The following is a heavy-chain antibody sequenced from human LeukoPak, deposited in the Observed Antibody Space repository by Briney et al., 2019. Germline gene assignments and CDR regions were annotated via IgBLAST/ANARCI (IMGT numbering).Heavy chain of an antibody. CDR2: INAGNGNT. V-gene: IGHV1-3*01. Sequence: ASVKVSCKASGYTFTSYAMHWVRQAPGQRLEWMGWINAGNGNTKYSQKFQGRVTITRNTSISTAYMELSSLRSEDTAVYYCAKDPLEWLWHDAFDIWGQGTIVTVSS. CDR1: GYTFTSYA. J-gene: IGHJ3*02. CDR3: AKDPLEWLWHDAFDI. D-gene: IGHD3-3*01.